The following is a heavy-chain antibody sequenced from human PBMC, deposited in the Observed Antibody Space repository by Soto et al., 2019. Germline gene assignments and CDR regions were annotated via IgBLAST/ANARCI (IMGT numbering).Heavy chain of an antibody. J-gene: IGHJ6*02. CDR2: TYYRSKWYN. CDR3: ARWDSSGWQGVYYGMGV. CDR1: GDSVSSNSAA. Sequence: SQTLSLTCAISGDSVSSNSAAWNWIRQSPSRGLEWLGRTYYRSKWYNDYAVSVKSRITINPDTSKNQFSLQLNSVTPEDTAVYYCARWDSSGWQGVYYGMGVWGQGTTVTVSS. V-gene: IGHV6-1*01. D-gene: IGHD6-19*01.